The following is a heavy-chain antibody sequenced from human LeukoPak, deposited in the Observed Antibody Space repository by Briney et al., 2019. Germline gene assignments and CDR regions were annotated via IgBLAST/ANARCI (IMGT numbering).Heavy chain of an antibody. CDR2: IIPIFGTA. CDR3: ARDRPGVLRYFDWLD. CDR1: GGTFSSYA. V-gene: IGHV1-69*05. J-gene: IGHJ4*02. Sequence: SVKVSCKASGGTFSSYAISWVRQAPGQGLEWMGGIIPIFGTANYAQKLQGRVTITTDESTSTAYMELSSLRSEDTAVYYCARDRPGVLRYFDWLDWGQGTLVTVSS. D-gene: IGHD3-9*01.